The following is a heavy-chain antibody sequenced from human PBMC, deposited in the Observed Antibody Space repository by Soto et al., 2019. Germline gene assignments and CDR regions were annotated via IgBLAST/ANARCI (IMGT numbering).Heavy chain of an antibody. CDR1: GGTFSSYA. J-gene: IGHJ6*02. V-gene: IGHV1-69*13. CDR2: IIPIFGTA. D-gene: IGHD6-6*01. Sequence: WASVKVSCKASGGTFSSYAISWVRQAPGQGLEWMGGIIPIFGTANYAQKFQGRVTITADESTSTAYMELSSLRSEDTAVYYCARTLGADRSYYYYGMDVWGQGTTVTVSS. CDR3: ARTLGADRSYYYYGMDV.